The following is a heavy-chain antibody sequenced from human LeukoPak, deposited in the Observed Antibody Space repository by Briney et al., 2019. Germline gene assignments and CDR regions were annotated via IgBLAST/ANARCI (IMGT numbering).Heavy chain of an antibody. V-gene: IGHV4-59*08. J-gene: IGHJ3*02. D-gene: IGHD2-2*01. CDR3: ARLISDTTTSYDVFAI. CDR2: IYYSGST. Sequence: SETLSLTCIVSGGSISTYYWGWIRQPPGKGLEWIGYIYYSGSTNYNPSLKSRVTISVGTSKNQFSLKLSSVTASDTAMYYCARLISDTTTSYDVFAIWGQGTMVTVSS. CDR1: GGSISTYY.